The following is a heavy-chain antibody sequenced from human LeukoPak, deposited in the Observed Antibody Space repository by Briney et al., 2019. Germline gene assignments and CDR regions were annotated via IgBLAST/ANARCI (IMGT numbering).Heavy chain of an antibody. CDR1: GDNVFSSTAA. Sequence: SQTLSLTCAISGDNVFSSTAAWNWITQSPSRGLEWLGRTYYRSNWINEYAISVRGRIAINPDTSKNQFSLQLNSVTPEDTAVYFCARDDVGRRYDYWGQGIRVTVSS. D-gene: IGHD1-26*01. CDR2: TYYRSNWIN. CDR3: ARDDVGRRYDY. J-gene: IGHJ4*02. V-gene: IGHV6-1*01.